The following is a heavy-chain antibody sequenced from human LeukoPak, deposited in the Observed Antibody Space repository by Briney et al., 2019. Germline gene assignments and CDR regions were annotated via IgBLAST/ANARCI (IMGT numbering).Heavy chain of an antibody. D-gene: IGHD5-12*01. CDR3: AGVPTTISLFDY. Sequence: GGSLRLSCAASGFKFSDYPMHWVRQTPDKGLEWLAVISYDGSKQYYAESVKGRFTISRDNSNNTLFLQTNRLRPEDTAVYYCAGVPTTISLFDYWGQGTLVTVYS. J-gene: IGHJ4*02. CDR2: ISYDGSKQ. V-gene: IGHV3-30*04. CDR1: GFKFSDYP.